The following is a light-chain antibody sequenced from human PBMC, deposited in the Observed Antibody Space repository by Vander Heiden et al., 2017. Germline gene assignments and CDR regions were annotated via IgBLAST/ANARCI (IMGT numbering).Light chain of an antibody. CDR1: QSISQW. CDR2: DVS. Sequence: DIQMTQPPSTLSASVGDRVTITCRASQSISQWLAWYQQKPGRAPKLLIYDVSSLESGVPSRFSGSGSGTEFTLTISSLQPDDFATYYCQQYNSYSRTFGQGTKVEIK. J-gene: IGKJ1*01. CDR3: QQYNSYSRT. V-gene: IGKV1-5*01.